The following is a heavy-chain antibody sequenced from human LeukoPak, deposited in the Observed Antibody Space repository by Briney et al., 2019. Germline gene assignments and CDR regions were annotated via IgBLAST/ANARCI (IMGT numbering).Heavy chain of an antibody. Sequence: GASVKVSCRASGYTFTSYGISWVRQAPGQGLEWMGWIGAYNGNTNYAQKLQGRVTMTTDTSTSTAYMELRSLRPDDTAVYYCAGGSEPTYYGPPYHWGQGTLVTVSS. D-gene: IGHD3-10*01. CDR2: IGAYNGNT. V-gene: IGHV1-18*01. J-gene: IGHJ4*02. CDR3: AGGSEPTYYGPPYH. CDR1: GYTFTSYG.